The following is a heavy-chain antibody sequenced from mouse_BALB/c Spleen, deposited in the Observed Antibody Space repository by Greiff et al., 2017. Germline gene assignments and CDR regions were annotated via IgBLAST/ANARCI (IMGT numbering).Heavy chain of an antibody. V-gene: IGHV1-7*01. CDR2: INPSTGYT. J-gene: IGHJ3*01. CDR1: GYTFTSYW. CDR3: ARSGYGNPFAY. Sequence: VHLVESGAELAKPGASVKMSCKASGYTFTSYWMHWVKQRPGQGLEWIGYINPSTGYTEYNQKFKDKATLTADKSSSTAYMQLSSLTSEDSAVYYCARSGYGNPFAYWGQGTLVTVSA. D-gene: IGHD2-1*01.